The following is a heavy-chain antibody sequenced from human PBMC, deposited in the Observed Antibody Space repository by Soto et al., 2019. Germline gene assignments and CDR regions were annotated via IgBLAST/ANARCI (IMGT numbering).Heavy chain of an antibody. CDR2: IYYSGST. Sequence: SETLSLTCTVSGGSISSYYWSWIRQPPGKGLEWIGYIYYSGSTNYNPSLKSRVTISVDTSKNQFSLKLSSVTAADTAVYYCASLPHIAARPGDYWGQGTLVTVSS. D-gene: IGHD6-6*01. V-gene: IGHV4-59*01. CDR3: ASLPHIAARPGDY. CDR1: GGSISSYY. J-gene: IGHJ4*02.